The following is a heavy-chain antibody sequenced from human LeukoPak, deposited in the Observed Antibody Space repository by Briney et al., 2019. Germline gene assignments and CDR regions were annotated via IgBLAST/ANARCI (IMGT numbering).Heavy chain of an antibody. J-gene: IGHJ6*02. CDR2: IYYSGST. Sequence: PSETLSLTCTVSGGFISSSSYYWGWIRQPPGKGLEWIGSIYYSGSTYYNPSLKSRVTISVDTSKNQFSLKLSSVTAADTAVYYCARVAYGDYEDYYGMDVWGQGTTVTVSS. CDR1: GGFISSSSYY. D-gene: IGHD4-17*01. V-gene: IGHV4-39*07. CDR3: ARVAYGDYEDYYGMDV.